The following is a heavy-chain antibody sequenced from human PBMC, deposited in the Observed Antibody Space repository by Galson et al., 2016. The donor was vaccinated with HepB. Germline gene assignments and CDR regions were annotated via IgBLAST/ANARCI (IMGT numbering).Heavy chain of an antibody. V-gene: IGHV3-23*01. CDR3: AKDVGGEAFFEY. CDR1: GFIFSSCG. J-gene: IGHJ4*02. Sequence: RLSCAASGFIFSSCGMSWVRQAPGKGLEWVSTISDSGSNTHYADSVGGRFTISRDNSKNTLYLQMKSLRAEDTAVYYCAKDVGGEAFFEYWGQGALVTVSS. D-gene: IGHD1-26*01. CDR2: ISDSGSNT.